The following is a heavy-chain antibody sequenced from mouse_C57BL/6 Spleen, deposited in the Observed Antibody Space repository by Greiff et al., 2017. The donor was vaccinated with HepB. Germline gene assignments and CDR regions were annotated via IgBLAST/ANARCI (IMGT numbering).Heavy chain of an antibody. D-gene: IGHD4-1*01. J-gene: IGHJ4*01. V-gene: IGHV5-17*01. CDR1: GFTFSDYG. Sequence: DVQLQESGGGLVKPGGSLKLSCAASGFTFSDYGMHWVRQAPEKGLEWVAYISSGSSTIYYADTVKGRFTISRDNAKNTLFLQMTSLRSEDTAMYYCARALGPYYYAMDYWGQGTSVTVSS. CDR2: ISSGSSTI. CDR3: ARALGPYYYAMDY.